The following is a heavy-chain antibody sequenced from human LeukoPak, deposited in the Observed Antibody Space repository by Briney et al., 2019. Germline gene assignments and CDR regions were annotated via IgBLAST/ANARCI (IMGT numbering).Heavy chain of an antibody. Sequence: SETLSLTCAVYGGSFSGYYWSWIRQPPGKGLEWIGEINHSGSTNYNPSLKSRVTISVDTSKNQFSLKLSSVTAADTAVYYCAKGVGEFGFRFDSWGQGTLVTVSS. CDR1: GGSFSGYY. CDR3: AKGVGEFGFRFDS. V-gene: IGHV4-34*01. J-gene: IGHJ4*02. D-gene: IGHD3-16*01. CDR2: INHSGST.